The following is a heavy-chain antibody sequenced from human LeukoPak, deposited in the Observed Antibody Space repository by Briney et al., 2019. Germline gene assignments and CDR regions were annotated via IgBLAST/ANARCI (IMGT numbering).Heavy chain of an antibody. CDR3: VRFGYYYGMDV. CDR1: GFTFSSYW. D-gene: IGHD3-16*01. CDR2: RKQDGSEK. V-gene: IGHV3-7*05. J-gene: IGHJ6*02. Sequence: PGGSLRLSCAASGFTFSSYWMSWVRQAPGKGLGWVAIRKQDGSEKYYVDSVKGRITSSRDNAQKSLNLQMNSLSAEDTAVYYCVRFGYYYGMDVWGQGTTVTVSS.